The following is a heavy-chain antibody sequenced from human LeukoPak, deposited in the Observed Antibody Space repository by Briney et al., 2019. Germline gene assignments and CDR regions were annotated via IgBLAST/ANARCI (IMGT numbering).Heavy chain of an antibody. D-gene: IGHD1-26*01. CDR1: GYTFTSYD. J-gene: IGHJ4*02. CDR3: ESGRSRYRGWGSGDFDY. V-gene: IGHV1-8*01. CDR2: INPNRGNT. Sequence: EASVKLSCKASGYTFTSYDINWVRQAPGQGLEWMVGINPNRGNTGYAHKFKGRFTITRNTSKNTPYMGLSSVRSEEPAVYYCESGRSRYRGWGSGDFDYWGQGTLVTVSS.